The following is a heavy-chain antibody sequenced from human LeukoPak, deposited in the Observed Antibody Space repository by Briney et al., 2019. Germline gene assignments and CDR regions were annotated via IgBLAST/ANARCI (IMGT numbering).Heavy chain of an antibody. D-gene: IGHD6-13*01. CDR3: AGVAAAGDYYFDY. CDR2: IYYSGST. CDR1: GGSISSYY. V-gene: IGHV4-59*01. J-gene: IGHJ4*02. Sequence: SETLSLTCTVSGGSISSYYWSRIRQPPGEGLEWIGYIYYSGSTNYNPSLKSRVTISVDTSKNQFSLKLYSVTAADTAVYYCAGVAAAGDYYFDYWGQGTLVTVSS.